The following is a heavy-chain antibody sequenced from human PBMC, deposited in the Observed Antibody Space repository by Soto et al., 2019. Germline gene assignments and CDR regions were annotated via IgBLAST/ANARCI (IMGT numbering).Heavy chain of an antibody. V-gene: IGHV1-18*01. CDR2: ISGYNVDTNT. CDR1: GYIFTNYA. CDR3: SRDTDVCTGFFFDN. J-gene: IGHJ4*02. Sequence: QVQLVQSGAEVRKPGASVKVSCKASGYIFTNYAISWVRQAPGQGPEWMGWISGYNVDTNTHSSQMFQGSLTLTTDMSTYTAYLELRSLRSYDTAVYYCSRDTDVCTGFFFDNWGQGTLVTVSS. D-gene: IGHD1-1*01.